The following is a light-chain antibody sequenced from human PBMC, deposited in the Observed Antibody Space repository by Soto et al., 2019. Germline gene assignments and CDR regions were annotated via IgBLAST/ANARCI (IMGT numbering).Light chain of an antibody. CDR1: SSDVGNYNL. CDR2: EVS. Sequence: QSVLTQPASVSGSPGQSITISCTGTSSDVGNYNLVSWYQHHPGKAPKLMIYEVSKRPSGVPDRFSGSKSGNTASLTVSGLQAEDEADYYCSSHAGSNNYGFGTGTKVTVL. CDR3: SSHAGSNNYG. J-gene: IGLJ1*01. V-gene: IGLV2-8*01.